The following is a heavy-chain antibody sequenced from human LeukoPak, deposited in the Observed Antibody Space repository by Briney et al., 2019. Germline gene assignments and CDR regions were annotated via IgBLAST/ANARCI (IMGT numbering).Heavy chain of an antibody. Sequence: GASVKVSCKASGGSFSFTSHAMTWVRQAPGQGLEWMAGIIPIYGSPSYAQRFQGRVTITSDESARTVYMELSSLRSEDTAVYYCAGFFYDNSHDAFDLWGQGTMVTVSS. V-gene: IGHV1-69*13. J-gene: IGHJ3*01. D-gene: IGHD3-22*01. CDR3: AGFFYDNSHDAFDL. CDR2: IIPIYGSP. CDR1: GGSFSFTSHA.